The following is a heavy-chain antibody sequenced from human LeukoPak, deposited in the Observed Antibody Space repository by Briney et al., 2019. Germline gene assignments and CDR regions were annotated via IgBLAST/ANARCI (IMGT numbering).Heavy chain of an antibody. CDR1: GFTFYMYA. CDR2: MCGTAGCT. D-gene: IGHD3-22*01. Sequence: GGSLTLSCQASGFTFYMYAMSWVRQAPGKGLEWVASMCGTAGCTFYPDSVKGRFTISRDNSKDVLYLRMNSLTAEDTAIYYCAKDRPNFHENSGHYYRRDGDSWGQGTLVTVSS. V-gene: IGHV3-23*01. J-gene: IGHJ5*01. CDR3: AKDRPNFHENSGHYYRRDGDS.